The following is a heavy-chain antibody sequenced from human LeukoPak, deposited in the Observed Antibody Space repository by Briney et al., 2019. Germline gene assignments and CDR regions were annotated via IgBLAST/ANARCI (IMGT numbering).Heavy chain of an antibody. V-gene: IGHV3-7*01. J-gene: IGHJ6*02. D-gene: IGHD3-10*01. CDR3: ARNPWFGEGMGMDV. Sequence: PGGSLRLSCGASGFTFSSYWMSWVRQAPGKGLEWVANIKEDGSETHYEDFVKGRFTISRDNAKYSLYVQMNSLRAEDTAVYYCARNPWFGEGMGMDVWGQGTTVTVSS. CDR2: IKEDGSET. CDR1: GFTFSSYW.